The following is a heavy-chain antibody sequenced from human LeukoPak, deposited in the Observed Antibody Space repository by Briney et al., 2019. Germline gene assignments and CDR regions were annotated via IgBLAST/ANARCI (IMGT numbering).Heavy chain of an antibody. J-gene: IGHJ4*02. CDR2: ISGSGGAT. V-gene: IGHV3-23*01. CDR1: GFNFNSYA. CDR3: AKVIESRGTYYTSFDY. D-gene: IGHD1-26*01. Sequence: PGGSLRLSCAASGFNFNSYALSWVRHAPGKGLECVSGISGSGGATKYADSVEGRFTICRDNAKNTLFLQISSLRAEDTAIYYCAKVIESRGTYYTSFDYWGQGTLVAVSS.